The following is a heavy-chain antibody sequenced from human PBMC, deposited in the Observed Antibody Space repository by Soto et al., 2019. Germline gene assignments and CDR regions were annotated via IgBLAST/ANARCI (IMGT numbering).Heavy chain of an antibody. Sequence: QVHLVQSGAEVTQPGASVKVSCTTSGYTFSGYSLHWVRQAPGQGLEWMGGINPKNGGTNRAQKFQGWVTMTRDASSSTVYMELSRLKANDTAVYYCAISAGGYLDVWGNGTKVTVSS. CDR1: GYTFSGYS. CDR2: INPKNGGT. J-gene: IGHJ6*03. CDR3: AISAGGYLDV. V-gene: IGHV1-2*04. D-gene: IGHD3-16*01.